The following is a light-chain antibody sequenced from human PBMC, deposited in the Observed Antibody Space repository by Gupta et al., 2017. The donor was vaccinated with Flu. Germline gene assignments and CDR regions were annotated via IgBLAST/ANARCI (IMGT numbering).Light chain of an antibody. V-gene: IGLV1-47*01. CDR3: ATWDDSLSGPVV. CDR2: RNN. Sequence: VTISCSGSSSNIGSNYVYWYQHLPGTAPKLLIYRNNQRPSGVPDRFSGSKSGTSASLATSGLRSEDEADYYCATWDDSLSGPVVFGGGTKLTVL. CDR1: SSNIGSNY. J-gene: IGLJ2*01.